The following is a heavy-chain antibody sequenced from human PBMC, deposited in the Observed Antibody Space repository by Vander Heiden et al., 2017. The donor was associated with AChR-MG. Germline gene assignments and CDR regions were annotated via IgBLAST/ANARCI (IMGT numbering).Heavy chain of an antibody. CDR3: ARDGYDILTAMGSGWFDP. J-gene: IGHJ5*02. D-gene: IGHD3-9*01. CDR1: GYTFTGSY. CDR2: INPNSGGK. V-gene: IGHV1-2*02. Sequence: QVQLVQSGAEVKKPGASVKVSCKASGYTFTGSYMHWVPQAPGQGLEWMGWINPNSGGKNYAQKFQGRVTMTRDTSISTAYMELSRLRSDDTAVYYCARDGYDILTAMGSGWFDPWGQGTLVTVSS.